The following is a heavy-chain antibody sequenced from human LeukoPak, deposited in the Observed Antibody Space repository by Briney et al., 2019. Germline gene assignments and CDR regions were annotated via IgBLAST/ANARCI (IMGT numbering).Heavy chain of an antibody. D-gene: IGHD6-19*01. CDR1: GGSFSGYY. CDR2: INHSGST. J-gene: IGHJ5*02. V-gene: IGHV4-34*01. Sequence: SETLSLTCAVYGGSFSGYYWSWIRQPPGKGLEWIGEINHSGSTNYNPSLKSRVTISVDTSKNQFSLKLSSVTAADTAVYYCARTFPGEQWLAPNNWFDPWGQGTLVTVSS. CDR3: ARTFPGEQWLAPNNWFDP.